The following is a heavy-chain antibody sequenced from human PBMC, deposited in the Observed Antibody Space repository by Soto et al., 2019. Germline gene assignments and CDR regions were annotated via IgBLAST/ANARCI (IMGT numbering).Heavy chain of an antibody. CDR1: GLTFSDYY. Sequence: QVQLVESGGGLVKPGGSLRLSCAASGLTFSDYYMSWIRQAPGKGLEWVSHISSSGRTIYYADSVKGRFTISRDNAKNSLYLQMNSLRAEDTAVYYCARQKAWTGEWLSLYAPGMDVWGQGTTVTVSS. CDR2: ISSSGRTI. J-gene: IGHJ6*02. V-gene: IGHV3-11*01. D-gene: IGHD3-22*01. CDR3: ARQKAWTGEWLSLYAPGMDV.